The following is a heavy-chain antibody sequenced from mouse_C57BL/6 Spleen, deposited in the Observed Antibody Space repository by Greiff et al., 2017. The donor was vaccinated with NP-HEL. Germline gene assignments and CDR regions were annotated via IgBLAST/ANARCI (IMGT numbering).Heavy chain of an antibody. CDR3: ARWVVAPYWYFDV. V-gene: IGHV1-66*01. CDR1: GYSFTSYY. Sequence: QVHVKQSGPELVKPGASVKISCKASGYSFTSYYIHWVKQRPGQGLEWIGWIYPGSGNTKYNEKFKGKATLTADTSSSTAYMQLSSLTSEDSAVYYCARWVVAPYWYFDVWGTGTTVTVSS. CDR2: IYPGSGNT. J-gene: IGHJ1*03. D-gene: IGHD1-1*01.